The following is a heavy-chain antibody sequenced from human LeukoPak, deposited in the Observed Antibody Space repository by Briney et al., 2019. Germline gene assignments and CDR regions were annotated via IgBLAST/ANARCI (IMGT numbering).Heavy chain of an antibody. V-gene: IGHV3-33*01. CDR3: ARGQGRGELLRYNWFDP. J-gene: IGHJ5*02. CDR1: GFTFSSYG. D-gene: IGHD1-26*01. CDR2: IWYDGSNK. Sequence: GGSLRLSCAASGFTFSSYGMHWVRQAPGKGLEWVAVIWYDGSNKYYADSVKGRFTISRDSSKNTLYLQMNSLRAEDTAVYYCARGQGRGELLRYNWFDPWGQGTLVTVSS.